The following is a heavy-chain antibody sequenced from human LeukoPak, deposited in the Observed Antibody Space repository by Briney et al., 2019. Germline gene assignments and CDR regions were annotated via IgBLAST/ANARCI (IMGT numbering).Heavy chain of an antibody. J-gene: IGHJ4*02. CDR3: AREGDY. Sequence: PGGSLRLSCAASGFTFSRYSMNWVRQAPGKGLEWLSYISSSSSTRYYADSVKGRFTISRDNAKNSLYLQVNSLRAEDTAVYYCAREGDYWGQGTLSPSPQ. V-gene: IGHV3-48*01. CDR1: GFTFSRYS. CDR2: ISSSSSTR.